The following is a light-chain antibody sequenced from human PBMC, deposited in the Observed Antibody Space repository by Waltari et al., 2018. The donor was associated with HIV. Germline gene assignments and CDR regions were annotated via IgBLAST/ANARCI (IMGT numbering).Light chain of an antibody. CDR2: RND. J-gene: IGLJ3*02. CDR3: ASWDDNLRHWV. CDR1: KSNIGNNF. Sequence: QPKMTQAPSASKTPGQRITLSCSGSKSNIGNNFISWYQQLPGAAPRLVMARNDRRPAGVPDRFSGTKSGTSAFLAITDLRLDDEATYVCASWDDNLRHWVFGGGTKLTVL. V-gene: IGLV1-47*01.